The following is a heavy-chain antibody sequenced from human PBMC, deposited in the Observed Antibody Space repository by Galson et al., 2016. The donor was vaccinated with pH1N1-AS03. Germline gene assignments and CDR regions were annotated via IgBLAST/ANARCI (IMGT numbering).Heavy chain of an antibody. V-gene: IGHV3-53*01. CDR2: IYSAGTT. J-gene: IGHJ3*02. CDR3: ARGISGGSTGWRGAFDI. CDR1: GLTVYNNY. D-gene: IGHD6-19*01. Sequence: SLRLSCAASGLTVYNNYMAWLRQAPGRGLEWLSIIYSAGTTFYVDSVKGRFTISRDNSKNTLYLQMDSLRAEDTAIYYCARGISGGSTGWRGAFDIWGQGTKLTVSS.